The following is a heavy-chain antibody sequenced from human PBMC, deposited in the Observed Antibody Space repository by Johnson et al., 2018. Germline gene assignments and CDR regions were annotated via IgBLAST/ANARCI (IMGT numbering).Heavy chain of an antibody. Sequence: QVQLVESGGGVVQPGRSLRLSCSASGFTFRDYAFHWVRQAPGKGLEWVAIISYDGSIKSNADSVEGRFTISRDNAKNTLFLQMNSLRREDTAVSYCARGVEMATHGGDVFDLWGQGTMVTVSS. V-gene: IGHV3-30*01. D-gene: IGHD5-24*01. CDR2: ISYDGSIK. J-gene: IGHJ3*01. CDR1: GFTFRDYA. CDR3: ARGVEMATHGGDVFDL.